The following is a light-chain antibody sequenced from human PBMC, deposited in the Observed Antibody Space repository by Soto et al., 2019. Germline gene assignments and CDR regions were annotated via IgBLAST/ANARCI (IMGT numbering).Light chain of an antibody. Sequence: QSVLTKPASVSVFPGQSITISCSGTGSDVGAYNYVSWYQQHPAKAPKLMIYDVSNRPSGVSDRFSGSKSGNTASLTISGLQAEDEADYYCYSYTSSSTYVFGSGTKVTVL. CDR3: YSYTSSSTYV. CDR2: DVS. J-gene: IGLJ1*01. CDR1: GSDVGAYNY. V-gene: IGLV2-14*01.